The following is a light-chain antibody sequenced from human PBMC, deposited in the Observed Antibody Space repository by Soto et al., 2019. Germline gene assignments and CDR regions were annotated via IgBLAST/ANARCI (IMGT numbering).Light chain of an antibody. Sequence: DIQMTQSPSTLSASVGDRVTITCRASQSISNWLAWYQQKPGKAPKLLIYKTSNLDSGVPSRFNGSGSGTEFSLTISSLQPDDFATYYCQQYKSFSLTFGGGTKVDIK. V-gene: IGKV1-5*03. CDR3: QQYKSFSLT. CDR1: QSISNW. J-gene: IGKJ4*01. CDR2: KTS.